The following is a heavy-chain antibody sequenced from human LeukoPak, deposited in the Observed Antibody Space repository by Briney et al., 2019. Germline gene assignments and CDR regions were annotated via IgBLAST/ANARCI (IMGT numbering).Heavy chain of an antibody. D-gene: IGHD1-26*01. Sequence: GESLKISCKVSGYSFTSYCIGWARQMPGKGLEWMGIIYPGDSGPTYSPSFQGQVTISVDKSINTAYLQWSSLQASDTAMYYCGMSGDRVPLQDDVFDVWGQGTMVTVPT. CDR2: IYPGDSGP. CDR3: GMSGDRVPLQDDVFDV. V-gene: IGHV5-51*01. CDR1: GYSFTSYC. J-gene: IGHJ3*01.